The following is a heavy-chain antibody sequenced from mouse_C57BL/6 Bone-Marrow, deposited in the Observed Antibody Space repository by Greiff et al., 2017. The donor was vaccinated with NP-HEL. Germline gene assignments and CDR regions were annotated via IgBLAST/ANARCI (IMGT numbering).Heavy chain of an antibody. Sequence: VQLKESGPGLVKPSQSLSLTCSVTGYSITSGYYWNWIRQFPGNKLEWMGYISYDGSNNYNPSLKNRISITRDTSKNQFFLKLNSVTTEDTATYYCARDYDYLYWYFDVWGTGTTVTVSS. J-gene: IGHJ1*03. CDR2: ISYDGSN. CDR3: ARDYDYLYWYFDV. V-gene: IGHV3-6*01. D-gene: IGHD2-4*01. CDR1: GYSITSGYY.